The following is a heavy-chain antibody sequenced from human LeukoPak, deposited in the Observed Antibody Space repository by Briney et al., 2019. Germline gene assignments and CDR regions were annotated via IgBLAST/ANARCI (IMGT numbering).Heavy chain of an antibody. V-gene: IGHV3-48*02. CDR3: AREEFGESPYFDY. D-gene: IGHD3-10*01. CDR1: GFTFSSYS. Sequence: PGGSLRLSCAASGFTFSSYSMNWVRQAPGKGLEWVSYISSSSSTIYYADSVKGRFTISRDNARNSLYLQMNSLRDEDTAVYYCAREEFGESPYFDYWGQGTLVTVSS. CDR2: ISSSSSTI. J-gene: IGHJ4*02.